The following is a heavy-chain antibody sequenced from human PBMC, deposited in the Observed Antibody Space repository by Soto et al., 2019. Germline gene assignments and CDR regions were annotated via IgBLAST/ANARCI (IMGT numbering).Heavy chain of an antibody. CDR2: MNPNSGNT. D-gene: IGHD4-17*01. J-gene: IGHJ2*01. CDR1: GYTFTSYD. CDR3: ARVHTVTTYFDV. V-gene: IGHV1-8*01. Sequence: QVQLVQSGAEVGKPGASVKVSCKASGYTFTSYDINWVRQASGQGLEWMGWMNPNSGNTGSAQRFQGRLTMTRNTSINTAYMELTSLTSEDAAVCYCARVHTVTTYFDVWGRGTLVAVSS.